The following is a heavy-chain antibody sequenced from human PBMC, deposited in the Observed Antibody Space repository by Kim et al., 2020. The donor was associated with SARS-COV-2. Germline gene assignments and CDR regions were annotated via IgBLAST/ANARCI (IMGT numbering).Heavy chain of an antibody. CDR2: GGT. D-gene: IGHD1-26*01. J-gene: IGHJ4*02. Sequence: GGTNIAQEFQGRVHMTRDTSISTAYMELNRLKSDDTAVYYCADLKGGPYDYWGQGTLVTVSS. V-gene: IGHV1-2*02. CDR3: ADLKGGPYDY.